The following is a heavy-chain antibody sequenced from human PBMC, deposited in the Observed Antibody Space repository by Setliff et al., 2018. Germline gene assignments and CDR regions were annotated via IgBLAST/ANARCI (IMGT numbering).Heavy chain of an antibody. D-gene: IGHD3-10*01. CDR3: ARVSQPFIWFGELPDY. Sequence: GESLKLSCAASGFTFSSYSMNWVRQAPGKGLEWVSYITSSSVTIYYADSVKGRFTISRDNAKNSLYLQMNSLRAEDTAVYYCARVSQPFIWFGELPDYWGQGTLVTVSS. CDR2: ITSSSVTI. CDR1: GFTFSSYS. V-gene: IGHV3-48*01. J-gene: IGHJ4*02.